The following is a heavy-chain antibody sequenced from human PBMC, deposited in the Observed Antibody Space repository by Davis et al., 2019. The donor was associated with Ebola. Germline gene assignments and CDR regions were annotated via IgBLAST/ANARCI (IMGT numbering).Heavy chain of an antibody. CDR1: GFTFGDYA. V-gene: IGHV3-43D*03. CDR2: ISWDGRST. D-gene: IGHD3-22*01. CDR3: TASDSTFRNY. Sequence: PGGSLRLSCAASGFTFGDYAMHWVRQAPGKGLEWVSLISWDGRSTAYADSVRGRFSISRDNSRQFLYLQMNGLRAEDTALYYCTASDSTFRNYWGQGTLVTVSS. J-gene: IGHJ4*02.